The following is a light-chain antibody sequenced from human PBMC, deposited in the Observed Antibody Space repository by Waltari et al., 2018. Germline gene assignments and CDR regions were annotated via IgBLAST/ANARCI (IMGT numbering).Light chain of an antibody. CDR3: QTWDPYIVV. J-gene: IGLJ2*01. V-gene: IGLV4-69*01. Sequence: QLVLTQSPSASASLGASVTIPCTLSHDHSLYDIPLHPQHRERGPRFLMRLNSDGSHTKGDGIPDRFSGSSSGAERYLIISSLQYEDEADYYCQTWDPYIVVFGGGTKLTVL. CDR2: LNSDGSH. CDR1: HDHSLYD.